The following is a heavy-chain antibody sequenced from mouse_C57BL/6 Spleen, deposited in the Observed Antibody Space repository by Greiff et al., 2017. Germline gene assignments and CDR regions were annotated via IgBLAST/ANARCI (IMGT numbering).Heavy chain of an antibody. CDR1: GYTFTSYW. V-gene: IGHV1-52*01. J-gene: IGHJ1*03. Sequence: QVQLQQPGAELVRPGSSVKLSCKASGYTFTSYWMHWVKQRPIQGLEWIGNIDPSDSETHYNQQFKDKATLTVDKSSSTAYMQLSSLTSEDSAVYYCARETVVARYFDVWGTGTTVTVSS. CDR2: IDPSDSET. D-gene: IGHD1-1*01. CDR3: ARETVVARYFDV.